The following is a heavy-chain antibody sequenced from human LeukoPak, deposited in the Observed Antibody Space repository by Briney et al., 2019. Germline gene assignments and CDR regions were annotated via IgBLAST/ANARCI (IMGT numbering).Heavy chain of an antibody. D-gene: IGHD6-19*01. Sequence: ASVKVSCKASGYTFTGYYMHWVRQAPGQGPEWMGWINPNSGGTNYAQKFQGRVTMTRDTSISTAYMELSRLRSGDTAVYYCASPLEAVAGTPLGMDVWGQGTTVTVSS. V-gene: IGHV1-2*02. CDR1: GYTFTGYY. J-gene: IGHJ6*02. CDR2: INPNSGGT. CDR3: ASPLEAVAGTPLGMDV.